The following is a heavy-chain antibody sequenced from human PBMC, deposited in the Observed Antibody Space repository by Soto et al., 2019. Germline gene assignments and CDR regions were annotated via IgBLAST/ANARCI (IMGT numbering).Heavy chain of an antibody. Sequence: QVQLQESGPGLVKPSETLSLTCTVSGGSVSSGSYYWSWIRQPPGKGLEWIGYIYYSGSTNYNPSLKSRVTISVDTSKNQFSLKLSSVTAADTAVYYCARGGSGSYYELDYWGQGTLVTVSS. J-gene: IGHJ4*02. CDR3: ARGGSGSYYELDY. D-gene: IGHD3-10*01. CDR1: GGSVSSGSYY. CDR2: IYYSGST. V-gene: IGHV4-61*01.